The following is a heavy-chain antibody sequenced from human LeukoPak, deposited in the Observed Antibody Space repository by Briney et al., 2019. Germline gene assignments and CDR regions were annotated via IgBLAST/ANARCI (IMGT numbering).Heavy chain of an antibody. Sequence: ASVKVSCKASGYTFTGYYMHWVRQAPGQGLEWMGWINPNNGGTNYAQKFQGRVIMTRDTSISTAYMELSRLRSDDTAVYYCARISEWEPVDYWGQGTLVTVSS. CDR2: INPNNGGT. CDR3: ARISEWEPVDY. V-gene: IGHV1-2*02. CDR1: GYTFTGYY. D-gene: IGHD1-26*01. J-gene: IGHJ4*02.